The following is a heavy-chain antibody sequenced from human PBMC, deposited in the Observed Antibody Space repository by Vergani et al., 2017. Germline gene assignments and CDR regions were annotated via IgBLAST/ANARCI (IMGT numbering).Heavy chain of an antibody. J-gene: IGHJ4*02. D-gene: IGHD3-9*01. CDR3: ARGAGFDWTPSNSDY. CDR1: GFTFSTYA. CDR2: LTGGGGST. Sequence: EVQLLESGGSLKQPGGSVRLSCAASGFTFSTYAMHWVRQAPGKGLEWVSALTGGGGSTYYADSVKGRFTISRDNAKNSLYLQMNSLRAEDTAVYYCARGAGFDWTPSNSDYWGQGTLVTVSS. V-gene: IGHV3-23*01.